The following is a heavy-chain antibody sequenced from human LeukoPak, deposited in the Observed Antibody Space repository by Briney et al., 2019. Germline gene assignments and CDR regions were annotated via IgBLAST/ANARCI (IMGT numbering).Heavy chain of an antibody. J-gene: IGHJ4*02. CDR2: ISHDGSNK. CDR1: GFPFSDYG. CDR3: ARAKPKNMVRGLIMRRESRYYFDY. D-gene: IGHD3-10*01. V-gene: IGHV3-30*03. Sequence: PGTSLRLSCAASGFPFSDYGMYWVRQAPGKGLEWLAVISHDGSNKYYADSVKGRITISRDNSMNTLYLQMNSLRAEDTAVYYCARAKPKNMVRGLIMRRESRYYFDYWGQGTLVTVSS.